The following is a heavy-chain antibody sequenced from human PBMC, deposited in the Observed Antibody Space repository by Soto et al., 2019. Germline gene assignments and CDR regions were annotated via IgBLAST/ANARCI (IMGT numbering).Heavy chain of an antibody. V-gene: IGHV1-2*04. CDR3: ARVRVDSYGYYYYGMDV. CDR1: GYTFTGYY. D-gene: IGHD5-18*01. Sequence: ASVKVSCKASGYTFTGYYMHWVRQAPGQGLEWMGWINPNSGGTNYAQKFQGWVTMTRDTSISTAYMELSRLRSDDTAVYYCARVRVDSYGYYYYGMDVWGQGTPVTVSS. J-gene: IGHJ6*02. CDR2: INPNSGGT.